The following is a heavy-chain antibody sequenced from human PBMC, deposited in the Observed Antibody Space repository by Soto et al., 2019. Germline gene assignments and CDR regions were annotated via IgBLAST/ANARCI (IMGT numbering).Heavy chain of an antibody. V-gene: IGHV6-1*01. CDR3: VRGVDSSFDY. Sequence: SQTLSLTCVISGDSVASHRATWHWVRQSPSRGLEWLGRTYYRSKWKNDYALSVNSRITINPDTSKNQLSLQLSSVTPDDTAIYYCVRGVDSSFDYWGQGTLVTGS. J-gene: IGHJ4*02. CDR2: TYYRSKWKN. CDR1: GDSVASHRAT. D-gene: IGHD6-13*01.